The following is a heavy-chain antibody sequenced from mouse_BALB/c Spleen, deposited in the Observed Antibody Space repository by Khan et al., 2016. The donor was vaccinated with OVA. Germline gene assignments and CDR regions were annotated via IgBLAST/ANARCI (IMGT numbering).Heavy chain of an antibody. V-gene: IGHV1-63*02. CDR3: ARPFEHGIRYDTMDA. Sequence: QVQLKQSGAELVRPGTSVKMSCKAAGYTFTNYWIGWVKQRPGHGLEWIGDIYPGSGNTNYNEKFRGKATLTADKSSSTAYMQLNSLTSEDSAIYYCARPFEHGIRYDTMDAWGQGTSVTVSS. CDR2: IYPGSGNT. CDR1: GYTFTNYW. D-gene: IGHD1-1*01. J-gene: IGHJ4*01.